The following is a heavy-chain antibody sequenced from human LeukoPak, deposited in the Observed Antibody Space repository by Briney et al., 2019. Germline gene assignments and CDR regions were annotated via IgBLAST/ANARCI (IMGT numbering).Heavy chain of an antibody. Sequence: PSETLSLTCTVSGGSISSNSYYWSWIRQPAGKGLEWIGRIYTSGSTDYNPSLKSRVTISKDTSKNEFSLKLSSVTAADTAVYYCARDFPPAYCSGGSCYFDYWGQGTLVTVSS. CDR2: IYTSGST. D-gene: IGHD2-15*01. V-gene: IGHV4-61*02. J-gene: IGHJ4*02. CDR3: ARDFPPAYCSGGSCYFDY. CDR1: GGSISSNSYY.